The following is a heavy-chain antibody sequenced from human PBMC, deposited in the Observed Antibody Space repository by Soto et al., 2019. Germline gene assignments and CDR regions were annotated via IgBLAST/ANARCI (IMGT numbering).Heavy chain of an antibody. J-gene: IGHJ6*02. CDR3: ARELVAATSTGMDV. D-gene: IGHD2-15*01. CDR2: ISGSSRTT. Sequence: GGSLRLSCAASGFTFSSYAMTWVRQAPGKGLEWVSGISGSSRTTYYADSVRGRFTISRDNAENSLYPQMDSLRDEDTAVYYCARELVAATSTGMDVWGQGTTVTVSS. V-gene: IGHV3-48*02. CDR1: GFTFSSYA.